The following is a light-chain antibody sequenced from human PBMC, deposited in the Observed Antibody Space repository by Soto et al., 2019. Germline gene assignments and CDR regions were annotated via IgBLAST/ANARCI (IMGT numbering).Light chain of an antibody. J-gene: IGKJ2*01. CDR1: QSISSW. CDR3: QQYNSVPYA. Sequence: DIQMTQSPSTLSASVGDRVTITCRASQSISSWLAWYQQKPGKAPNLLIYKASSLESGVPSRFSGSGSETEFTLTISSLQPDDFATYYCQQYNSVPYAFGQGTKLEIK. V-gene: IGKV1-5*03. CDR2: KAS.